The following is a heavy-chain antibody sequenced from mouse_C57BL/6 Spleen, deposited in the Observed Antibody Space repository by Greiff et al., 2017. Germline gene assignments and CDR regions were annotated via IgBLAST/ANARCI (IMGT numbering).Heavy chain of an antibody. CDR2: IDPSDSYT. CDR1: GYTFTSYW. CDR3: ARSTIYYDYDGGAY. J-gene: IGHJ3*01. Sequence: VQLQQPGAELVRPGTSVKLSCKASGYTFTSYWMHWVKQRPGQGLEWIGVIDPSDSYTNYNQKFKGKATLTVDTSSSTAYMQLSSLTSEDSAVYYCARSTIYYDYDGGAYWGQGTLVTVSA. V-gene: IGHV1-59*01. D-gene: IGHD2-4*01.